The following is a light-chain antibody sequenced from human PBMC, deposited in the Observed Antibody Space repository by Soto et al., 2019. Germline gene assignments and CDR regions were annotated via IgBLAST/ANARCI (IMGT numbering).Light chain of an antibody. CDR2: GAS. J-gene: IGKJ1*01. CDR1: QSVRSN. Sequence: EIVMTQSPATLSVSPGERATLSCRASQSVRSNLAWYQQKPGQTPRLLISGASTRATGISARFSGSGSGTGFTLTISSLQSEDFAVYYCQQYNNWPGTFGQGTKVEIK. CDR3: QQYNNWPGT. V-gene: IGKV3-15*01.